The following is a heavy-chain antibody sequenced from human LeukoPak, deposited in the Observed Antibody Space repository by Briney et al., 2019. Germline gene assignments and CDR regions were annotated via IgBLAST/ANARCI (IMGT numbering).Heavy chain of an antibody. CDR2: ISWNSGSI. CDR3: ARDGGDSGYVTFDY. Sequence: GGSLRLSCAASGFTFDDYAMHWVRQAPGKGLEWVSGISWNSGSIGYADSVKGRFTISRDNSKNTLYLQMNSLRAEDTAVYYCARDGGDSGYVTFDYWGQGTLVTVSS. CDR1: GFTFDDYA. J-gene: IGHJ4*02. D-gene: IGHD5-12*01. V-gene: IGHV3-9*01.